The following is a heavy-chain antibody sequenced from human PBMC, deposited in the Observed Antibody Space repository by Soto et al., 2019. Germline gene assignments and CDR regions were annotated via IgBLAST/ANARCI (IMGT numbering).Heavy chain of an antibody. Sequence: EVQLVESGGGLVKPGGSLRLSCAASGFTFSSYSMNRVRQAPGKGLEWVSSISSSSSYIYYADSVKGRFTISRDNAKNSLYLQMNSLRAEDTAVYYCARGHGGTTDYWGQGTLVTVSS. D-gene: IGHD1-7*01. V-gene: IGHV3-21*01. CDR1: GFTFSSYS. CDR2: ISSSSSYI. CDR3: ARGHGGTTDY. J-gene: IGHJ4*02.